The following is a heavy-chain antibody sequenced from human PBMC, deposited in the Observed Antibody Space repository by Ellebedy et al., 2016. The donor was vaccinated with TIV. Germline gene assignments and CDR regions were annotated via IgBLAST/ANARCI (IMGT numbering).Heavy chain of an antibody. CDR1: GFTFSSYS. J-gene: IGHJ4*02. D-gene: IGHD6-19*01. Sequence: GGSLRLXXAASGFTFSSYSMNWVRQAPGKGLEWVSSISSSSYIYYADSVKGRFTISRDNAKNSLYLQMNSLRAEDTAVYYCARDCIAVAGTVDYWGQGTLVTVSS. CDR2: ISSSSYI. V-gene: IGHV3-21*01. CDR3: ARDCIAVAGTVDY.